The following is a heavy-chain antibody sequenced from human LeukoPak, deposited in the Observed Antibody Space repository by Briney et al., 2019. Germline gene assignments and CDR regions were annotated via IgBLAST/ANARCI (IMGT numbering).Heavy chain of an antibody. J-gene: IGHJ6*02. Sequence: GGSLRLSCAASGFTFSSYSMNWVRQAPGKGLEWVSSISSSSSYIYYADSVKGRFTISRDNAENSLYLQMNSLRAEDTAVYYCARVPLGPYCSGGSCYSADYYYGMDVWGQGTTVTVSS. CDR1: GFTFSSYS. D-gene: IGHD2-15*01. CDR3: ARVPLGPYCSGGSCYSADYYYGMDV. CDR2: ISSSSSYI. V-gene: IGHV3-21*01.